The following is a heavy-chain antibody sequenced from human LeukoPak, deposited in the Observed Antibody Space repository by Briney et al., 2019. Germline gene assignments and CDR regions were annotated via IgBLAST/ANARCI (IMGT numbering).Heavy chain of an antibody. Sequence: PGGSLRLSCAASGFTFSSYAMSWVRQAPGKGLEWVSGISWNRGSIGYADSVKGRFTISRDNAKNSLYLQMNSLRAEDMALYYCAKSSRGSYYAPFDYWGQGTLVTVSS. CDR2: ISWNRGSI. CDR3: AKSSRGSYYAPFDY. J-gene: IGHJ4*02. V-gene: IGHV3-9*03. CDR1: GFTFSSYA. D-gene: IGHD1-26*01.